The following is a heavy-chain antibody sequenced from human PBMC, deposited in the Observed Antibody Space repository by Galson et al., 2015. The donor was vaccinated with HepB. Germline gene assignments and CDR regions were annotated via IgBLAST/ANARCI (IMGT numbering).Heavy chain of an antibody. Sequence: SVKVSCKASGGTFSSYAISWVRQAPGQGLEWMGGIIPIFGTANYAQKFQGRVTITADESTSTAYMELSSLRSEDTAVYYCARGFGELLQGNYYYYYMDVWGKGTTVTVSS. V-gene: IGHV1-69*13. CDR2: IIPIFGTA. D-gene: IGHD3-10*01. CDR1: GGTFSSYA. J-gene: IGHJ6*03. CDR3: ARGFGELLQGNYYYYYMDV.